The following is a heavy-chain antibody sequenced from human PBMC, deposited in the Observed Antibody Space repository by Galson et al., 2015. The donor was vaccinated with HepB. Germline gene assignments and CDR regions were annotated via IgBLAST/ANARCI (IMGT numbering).Heavy chain of an antibody. CDR1: GYTFTDYY. CDR2: INPNSGGT. CDR3: ARVITFGGVIVETYYYYMDV. Sequence: SVKVSCKASGYTFTDYYMHWVRQAPGQGLEWMGRINPNSGGTNYAQKFQGRVTMTRDTSISTAYMELSRLRSDDTAVYYCARVITFGGVIVETYYYYMDVWGKGTTVTVSS. V-gene: IGHV1-2*06. D-gene: IGHD3-16*02. J-gene: IGHJ6*03.